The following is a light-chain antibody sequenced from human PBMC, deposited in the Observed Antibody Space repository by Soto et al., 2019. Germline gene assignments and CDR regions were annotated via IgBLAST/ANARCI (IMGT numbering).Light chain of an antibody. CDR3: QQRHMWPIT. CDR1: QSVNSN. CDR2: GAS. J-gene: IGKJ1*01. V-gene: IGKV3-15*01. Sequence: EIMMTQSPVTLSVSPGERATLSCRASQSVNSNLAWYRQKPGQAPRLLIYGASTRATGIPASFIGNGSGTEFTLTISSLEPEDSAVYYCQQRHMWPITFGQGTKVDIK.